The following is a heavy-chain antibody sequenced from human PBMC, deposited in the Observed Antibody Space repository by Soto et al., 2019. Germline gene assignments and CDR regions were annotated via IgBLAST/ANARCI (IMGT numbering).Heavy chain of an antibody. CDR2: INAGNGNT. CDR1: GYTFTNYA. D-gene: IGHD3-9*01. CDR3: ARGGLVISYY. V-gene: IGHV1-3*01. Sequence: QVQLVQSGAEVKKPGASVKVSCKASGYTFTNYAIHWVRQAPGQRLEWMGWINAGNGNTKYSQKFQGRLTISRDTSATTAYMEPNSLRSEDTAVYYCARGGLVISYYWGQGTLVTVSS. J-gene: IGHJ4*02.